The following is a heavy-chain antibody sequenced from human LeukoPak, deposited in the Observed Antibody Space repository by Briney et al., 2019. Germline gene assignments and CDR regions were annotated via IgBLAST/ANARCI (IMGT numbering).Heavy chain of an antibody. J-gene: IGHJ4*02. CDR1: GFTFDDYA. Sequence: GGSLRLSCVASGFTFDDYAMHWVRQAPGKGLEWVSGINWNSGSTGYADSVKGRFTISRDNAKNSLYLQMNSLRAEDTALYYCAKGSTTGYSFGSDYWGQGTLVTVSS. CDR3: AKGSTTGYSFGSDY. V-gene: IGHV3-9*01. CDR2: INWNSGST. D-gene: IGHD5-18*01.